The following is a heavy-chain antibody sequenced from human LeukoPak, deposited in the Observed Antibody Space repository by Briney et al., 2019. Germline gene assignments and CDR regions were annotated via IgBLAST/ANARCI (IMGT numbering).Heavy chain of an antibody. Sequence: SETLSLTCTVSGASISTYHWSWIRQPPGKGLDWIGYIYYSGSTKYNPSLKSRVTISVETSKNRFSLKLSSGTAADTAVYYCARRGSSSSLDYWGQGTLVTVSS. CDR3: ARRGSSSSLDY. CDR1: GASISTYH. V-gene: IGHV4-59*08. D-gene: IGHD6-6*01. CDR2: IYYSGST. J-gene: IGHJ4*02.